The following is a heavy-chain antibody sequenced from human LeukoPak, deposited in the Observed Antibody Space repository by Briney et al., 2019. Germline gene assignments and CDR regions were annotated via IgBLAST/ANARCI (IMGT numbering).Heavy chain of an antibody. Sequence: GGSLRLSCAASGFTFSSYGMHWVRQAPGKGLEWVAVISYDGSNKYYADSVKGRFTISRDNSKNTLYLQLNSLITVDTAVYYCAKDHSPFRGVGHFDYWGQGTLVTVSS. CDR1: GFTFSSYG. CDR2: ISYDGSNK. CDR3: AKDHSPFRGVGHFDY. V-gene: IGHV3-30*18. D-gene: IGHD3-10*01. J-gene: IGHJ4*02.